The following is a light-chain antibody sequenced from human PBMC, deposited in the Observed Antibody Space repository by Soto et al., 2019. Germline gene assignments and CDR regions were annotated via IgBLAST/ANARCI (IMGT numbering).Light chain of an antibody. V-gene: IGKV3-20*01. CDR2: GAS. J-gene: IGKJ2*01. CDR3: QHYGSSRYT. CDR1: QSVRTSY. Sequence: EIVLTQSPGTLSSSPGERATLSCRASQSVRTSYLAWYQQKPGQAPRLLIFGASSRATGIPDRFSGSGSGTDFTLTITRLEPEDFAVYYCQHYGSSRYTFGPGTKVEIK.